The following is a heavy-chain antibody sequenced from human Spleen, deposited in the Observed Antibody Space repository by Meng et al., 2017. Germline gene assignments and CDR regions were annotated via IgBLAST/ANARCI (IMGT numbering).Heavy chain of an antibody. V-gene: IGHV3-66*01. CDR2: IYSGGNT. Sequence: GGSLRLSCAASGFTVSHNYMSWVRQAPGKGLEWVSVIYSGGNTYYADSVKGRFTISRDNAKNSLYLQMNSLRVEDTAVYYCARRRLGGMDVWGQGTAVTVSS. CDR1: GFTVSHNY. CDR3: ARRRLGGMDV. J-gene: IGHJ6*02. D-gene: IGHD6-19*01.